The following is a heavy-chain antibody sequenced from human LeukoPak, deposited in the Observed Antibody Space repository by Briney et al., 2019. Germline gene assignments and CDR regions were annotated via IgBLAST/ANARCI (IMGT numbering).Heavy chain of an antibody. D-gene: IGHD2-2*01. CDR2: ISASGDST. Sequence: GGSLRLSCAASGFSFSSYVMSWVRQAPGKGLEWVSGISASGDSTYYADSVKGRFTISRDNSKNTLYLQMNSLRAEDTAVYYCAKDRGLYCSSTSCLDAFDIWGQGTMVTVSS. CDR3: AKDRGLYCSSTSCLDAFDI. CDR1: GFSFSSYV. J-gene: IGHJ3*02. V-gene: IGHV3-23*01.